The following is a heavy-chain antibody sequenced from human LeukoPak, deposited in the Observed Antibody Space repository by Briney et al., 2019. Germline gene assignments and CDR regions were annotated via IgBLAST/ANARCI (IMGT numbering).Heavy chain of an antibody. CDR1: GFTFSNYA. V-gene: IGHV3-23*01. Sequence: PGGSLRLSCAASGFTFSNYAMAWVRQAPGKGLEWVSGIAGSGGSTYYADSVKGRFTISRDNSKNTLYLRMSSLRAEDTAVYYCAKDGSIAVAGTDYWGQGTLVTVSS. CDR2: IAGSGGST. D-gene: IGHD6-19*01. J-gene: IGHJ4*02. CDR3: AKDGSIAVAGTDY.